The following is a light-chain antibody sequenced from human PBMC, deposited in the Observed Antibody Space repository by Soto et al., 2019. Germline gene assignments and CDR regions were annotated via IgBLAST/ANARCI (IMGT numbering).Light chain of an antibody. V-gene: IGKV1-9*01. CDR2: EVS. CDR1: QGVSSH. CDR3: KHLNSYPIT. Sequence: MQLTQFPSSLSDSVGDRVTITCRASQGVSSHLAWHQQRPGKANKLLIYEVSTLQSGVPSRFSGSGSGTDFTLTISSLQPEELATYYCKHLNSYPITVGQGTRLEIK. J-gene: IGKJ5*01.